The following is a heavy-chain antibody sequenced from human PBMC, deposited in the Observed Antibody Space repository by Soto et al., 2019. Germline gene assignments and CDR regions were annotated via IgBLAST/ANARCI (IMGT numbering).Heavy chain of an antibody. CDR2: ISGGSGKT. CDR1: GNNFTSYT. V-gene: IGHV1-3*01. J-gene: IGHJ4*02. D-gene: IGHD4-17*01. CDR3: ARDPVLDN. Sequence: GASVKVSCKASGNNFTSYTIHWIRQAPGQRLEWMGWISGGSGKTKYSQKFQDRVTITRDTSANTAYVELSSLRSEDTAVYYCARDPVLDNWGQGTPVTVSS.